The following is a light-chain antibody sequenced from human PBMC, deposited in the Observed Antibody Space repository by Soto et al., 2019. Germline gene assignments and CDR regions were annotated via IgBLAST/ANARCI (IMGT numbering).Light chain of an antibody. V-gene: IGLV9-49*01. CDR2: VGTGGIVG. CDR3: GADHGSGSNFVSVV. Sequence: QLVLTQPPSVSASLGASVTLTCTLSSDYRNYEVDWYQQRPGKGPQFVMRVGTGGIVGSKGDGIPDRFSVLGSGLNRYLASKNIQEEDESDYHCGADHGSGSNFVSVVFGGGTKLTVL. CDR1: SDYRNYE. J-gene: IGLJ2*01.